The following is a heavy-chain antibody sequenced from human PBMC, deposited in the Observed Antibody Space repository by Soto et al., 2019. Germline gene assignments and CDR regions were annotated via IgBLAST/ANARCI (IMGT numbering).Heavy chain of an antibody. J-gene: IGHJ6*02. CDR2: IIPIFGAA. CDR1: GGTFSSYA. V-gene: IGHV1-69*13. D-gene: IGHD1-26*01. Sequence: GASVKVSCTASGGTFSSYAITWVRQAPGQGLEWMGGIIPIFGAAHYAQKFQGRVTSTADESTSTAYMELGSLRSEDTAVYYCARDLSGGQRMRSYYYYGMDVWGQVTTVTVSS. CDR3: ARDLSGGQRMRSYYYYGMDV.